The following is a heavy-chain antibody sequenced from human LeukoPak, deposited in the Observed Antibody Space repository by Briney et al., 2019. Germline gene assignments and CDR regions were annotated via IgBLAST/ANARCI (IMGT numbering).Heavy chain of an antibody. J-gene: IGHJ3*02. D-gene: IGHD1-26*01. V-gene: IGHV3-23*01. CDR2: ITGSGRST. Sequence: PGGSLRLSCAASEFPFSKYAMSWIRQAPGKGLEWVSTITGSGRSTSYAASVKGRFIASTDNSQNTLSLQMNSLRAEDTAVYYCATGGDAFDIWGQGTMVTVSS. CDR1: EFPFSKYA. CDR3: ATGGDAFDI.